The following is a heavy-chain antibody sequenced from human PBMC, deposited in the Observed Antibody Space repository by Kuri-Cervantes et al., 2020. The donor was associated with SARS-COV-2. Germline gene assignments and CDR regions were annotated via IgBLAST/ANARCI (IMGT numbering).Heavy chain of an antibody. CDR1: GFTFSSYA. CDR2: ISYDGRNK. Sequence: LSLTCAASGFTFSSYAMHWVRQAPGKGLGWVAVISYDGRNKYYADSVKGRFTISRDNSKNTLYLQMNSLRAEDTAVYYCARDREWELLHAGAFDIWGQGTMVTVSS. V-gene: IGHV3-30*04. D-gene: IGHD1-26*01. CDR3: ARDREWELLHAGAFDI. J-gene: IGHJ3*02.